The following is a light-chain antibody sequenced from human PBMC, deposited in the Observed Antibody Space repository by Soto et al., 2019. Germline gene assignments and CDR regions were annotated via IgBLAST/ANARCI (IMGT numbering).Light chain of an antibody. J-gene: IGKJ2*01. CDR1: QGMSSY. Sequence: DIQLTQSPSFLSASVGDRVTITCRASQGMSSYLAWYQQKPGKAPKLLIYAASTLQSGVPSRFSGSGSGTEFTLTISSLQPEDFATYYCQQLNSYPYTFGQGTKPEIK. CDR3: QQLNSYPYT. V-gene: IGKV1-9*01. CDR2: AAS.